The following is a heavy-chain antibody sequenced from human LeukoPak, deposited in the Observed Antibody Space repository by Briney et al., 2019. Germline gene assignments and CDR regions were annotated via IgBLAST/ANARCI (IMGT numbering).Heavy chain of an antibody. CDR2: ISGSGGST. CDR3: AKGSSPQGFQH. CDR1: GFTFSSYA. V-gene: IGHV3-23*01. J-gene: IGHJ1*01. Sequence: GGSLRLSCAASGFTFSSYAMSWVSQAPGKGLEWVSAISGSGGSTYYADSVKGRFTISRDNSKNTLYLQMNSLRAEDTAVYYCAKGSSPQGFQHWGQGTLVTVSS. D-gene: IGHD6-13*01.